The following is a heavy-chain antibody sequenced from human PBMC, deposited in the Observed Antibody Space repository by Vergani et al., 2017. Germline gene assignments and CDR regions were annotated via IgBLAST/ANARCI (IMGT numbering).Heavy chain of an antibody. J-gene: IGHJ3*02. CDR3: ASLGRIVGGAFDI. CDR2: IIPILGIA. V-gene: IGHV1-69*02. Sequence: QVQLVQSGAEVKKPGSSVKVSCKASGGTFSSYTISWVRQAPGQGLEWMGRIIPILGIANYAQKFQGRVTITADKSTSTAYMELSSLISEDTAVYYCASLGRIVGGAFDIWGQGTMVTVSS. CDR1: GGTFSSYT. D-gene: IGHD2-21*01.